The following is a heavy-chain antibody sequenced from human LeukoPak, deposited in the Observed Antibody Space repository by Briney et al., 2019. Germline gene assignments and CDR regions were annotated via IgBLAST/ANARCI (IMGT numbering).Heavy chain of an antibody. CDR1: GDSISSYY. V-gene: IGHV4-59*01. CDR2: IYYSGST. J-gene: IGHJ4*02. CDR3: ARDYSVGGGSGFDY. D-gene: IGHD2-15*01. Sequence: SETLSLTCTVSGDSISSYYWSWIRQPPGKGLEWIGYIYYSGSTKYNPSLKSRVTISVDTSKNQFSLKLNSVTAADTAVYYCARDYSVGGGSGFDYWGQGTLVTVSS.